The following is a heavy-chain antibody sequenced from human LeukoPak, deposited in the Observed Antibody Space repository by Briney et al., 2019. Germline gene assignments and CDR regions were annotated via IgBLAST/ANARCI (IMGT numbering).Heavy chain of an antibody. CDR3: TRVSGGYDVSDY. CDR1: GFTFSSYW. CDR2: IRKDGSQK. D-gene: IGHD3-3*01. Sequence: GGSLRLSCAASGFTFSSYWMSWVRQAPGKGLEWVANIRKDGSQKYYVDSVEGRFPISRDNAKNSLYLQMNTLRADDTAVYYCTRVSGGYDVSDYWGQGTLVTVSS. J-gene: IGHJ4*02. V-gene: IGHV3-7*03.